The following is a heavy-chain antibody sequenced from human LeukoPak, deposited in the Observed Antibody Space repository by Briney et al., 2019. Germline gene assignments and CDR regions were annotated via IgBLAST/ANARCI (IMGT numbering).Heavy chain of an antibody. CDR2: INHSGST. J-gene: IGHJ4*02. D-gene: IGHD2-2*01. V-gene: IGHV4-34*01. CDR3: ARDRPGYCSSTSCYVLDY. CDR1: GGSFSGYY. Sequence: SETLSLTCAVYGGSFSGYYWSWIRQPPGKGLEWIGEINHSGSTNYNPSLKSRVTISVDTSKNQFSLKLSSVTAADTAVYYCARDRPGYCSSTSCYVLDYWGQGTLVTVSS.